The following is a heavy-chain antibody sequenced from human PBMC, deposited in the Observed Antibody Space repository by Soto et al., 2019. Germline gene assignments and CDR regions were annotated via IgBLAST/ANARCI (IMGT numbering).Heavy chain of an antibody. CDR2: INHSGST. D-gene: IGHD6-19*01. CDR3: ARGRRAWTAVAGRDYYFDY. CDR1: GGSFSGYY. Sequence: SETLSLTCAVYGGSFSGYYWSWIRQPPGKGLEWLGEINHSGSTNYNPSLKSRVTISVDTSKNQFSLKLSSVTAADTAVYYCARGRRAWTAVAGRDYYFDYWGQGTLVAVSS. J-gene: IGHJ4*02. V-gene: IGHV4-34*01.